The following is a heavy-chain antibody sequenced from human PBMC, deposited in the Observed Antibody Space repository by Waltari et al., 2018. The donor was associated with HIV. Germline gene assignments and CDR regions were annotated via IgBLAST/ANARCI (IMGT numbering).Heavy chain of an antibody. J-gene: IGHJ3*02. V-gene: IGHV3-30*01. CDR1: GFTFSSYA. CDR3: AREAQDPGAFDI. CDR2: ISYDGSNK. Sequence: QVQLVESGGGVVQPGRSLRLSCAASGFTFSSYAMHWVRQAPGKGLEWVAVISYDGSNKYYADSVKGRFTISRDNSKNTLYLQMNSLRAEDTAVYYCAREAQDPGAFDIWGQGTMVTVSS.